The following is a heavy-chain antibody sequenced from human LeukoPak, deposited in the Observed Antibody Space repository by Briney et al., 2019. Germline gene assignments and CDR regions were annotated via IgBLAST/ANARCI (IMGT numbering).Heavy chain of an antibody. J-gene: IGHJ6*03. CDR1: GGTFSSYA. D-gene: IGHD3-3*01. CDR3: AAYYDFWSGYSETLNYHYYMDV. V-gene: IGHV1-69*13. CDR2: IIPIFGTA. Sequence: GASVKVSCKASGGTFSSYAISWVRQAPGQGLEWMGGIIPIFGTANYAQKFQGRVTITADESTSTAYMELSSLRSEDTAVYYCAAYYDFWSGYSETLNYHYYMDVWGKGTTVTVSS.